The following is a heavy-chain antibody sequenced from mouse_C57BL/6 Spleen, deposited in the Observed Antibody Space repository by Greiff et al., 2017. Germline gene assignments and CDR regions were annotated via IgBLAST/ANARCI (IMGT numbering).Heavy chain of an antibody. J-gene: IGHJ4*01. CDR2: IYPGSGNT. CDR3: ARGRYGSREDAMDY. V-gene: IGHV1-66*01. D-gene: IGHD1-1*01. Sequence: QVQLQQSGPELVKPGASVKISCKASGYSFTSYYIHWVKQRPGQGLEWIGWIYPGSGNTKYNEKFKGKATLTADTSSSTAYMQLSSLTSEDSAVYYCARGRYGSREDAMDYWGQGTSVTVSS. CDR1: GYSFTSYY.